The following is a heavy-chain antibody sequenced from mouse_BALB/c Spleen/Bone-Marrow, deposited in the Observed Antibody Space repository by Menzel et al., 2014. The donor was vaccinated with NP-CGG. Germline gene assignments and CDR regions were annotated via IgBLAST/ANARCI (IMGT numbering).Heavy chain of an antibody. D-gene: IGHD1-1*01. CDR2: IDPSDSET. CDR3: ARLGIYYYGSSYGAMDY. V-gene: IGHV1-69*02. Sequence: VQLQQSGAELVKPGAPVKLSCKASGYTFTSYWMNWVKQRPGRGLEWIGRIDPSDSETHYNQKFKDKATLTVDKSSSTAYIQLSSLTSEDSAVYYCARLGIYYYGSSYGAMDYWGQGTSVTVSS. CDR1: GYTFTSYW. J-gene: IGHJ4*01.